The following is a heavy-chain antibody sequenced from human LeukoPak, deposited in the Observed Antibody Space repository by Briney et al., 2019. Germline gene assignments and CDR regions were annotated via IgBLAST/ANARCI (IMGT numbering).Heavy chain of an antibody. CDR1: GGSISSSSYY. CDR2: IYHSGST. CDR3: ARGGRRFGELTDLDY. V-gene: IGHV4-39*07. Sequence: SETLSLTCTVSGGSISSSSYYWGWIRQPPGKGLEWIGSIYHSGSTYYNPSLKSRVTISVDTSKNQFSPKLSSVTAADTAVYYCARGGRRFGELTDLDYWGQGTLVTVSS. J-gene: IGHJ4*02. D-gene: IGHD3-10*01.